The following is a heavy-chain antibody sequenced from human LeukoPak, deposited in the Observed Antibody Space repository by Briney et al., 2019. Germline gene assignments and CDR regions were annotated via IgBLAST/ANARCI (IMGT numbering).Heavy chain of an antibody. V-gene: IGHV3-74*01. CDR3: ARRIQGMAPYYFDY. CDR1: GFTFSSYW. CDR2: INSDGGST. J-gene: IGHJ4*02. D-gene: IGHD5-24*01. Sequence: PGGSLGLSCTASGFTFSSYWMHWVRQAPGKGLVWVSRINSDGGSTSYADSVKGRFTISRDNAKNTLYLQMNSLRAEDTAVYYCARRIQGMAPYYFDYWGQGTLVTVSS.